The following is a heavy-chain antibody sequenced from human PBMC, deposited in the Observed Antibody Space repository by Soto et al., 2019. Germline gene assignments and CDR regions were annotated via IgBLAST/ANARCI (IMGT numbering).Heavy chain of an antibody. D-gene: IGHD3-10*01. Sequence: SLRLSCTVSGVTFSNYAMNWVRQAPGKGLEWVSSLSGSGGTTYYADSVKGRFIISRDNSKNTLYLLMNSLRAEDTALYYCAKQRADYGSGADTFYFDSWGQGALVTVSS. J-gene: IGHJ4*02. CDR1: GVTFSNYA. V-gene: IGHV3-23*01. CDR3: AKQRADYGSGADTFYFDS. CDR2: LSGSGGTT.